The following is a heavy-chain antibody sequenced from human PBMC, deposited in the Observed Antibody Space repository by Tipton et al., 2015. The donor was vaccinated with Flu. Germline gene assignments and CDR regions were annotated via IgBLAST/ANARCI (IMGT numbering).Heavy chain of an antibody. V-gene: IGHV4-59*01. CDR3: ARDSSGWYVFDY. Sequence: SLTCNVSGDSMRSFYWSWIRQSPEKGLEWIGYILYGGSTNYNPSLRSRVATSMDTSKKQFSLELRSVTAADTARYYCARDSSGWYVFDYWGQGIPVTISS. CDR1: GDSMRSFY. J-gene: IGHJ4*02. D-gene: IGHD6-19*01. CDR2: ILYGGST.